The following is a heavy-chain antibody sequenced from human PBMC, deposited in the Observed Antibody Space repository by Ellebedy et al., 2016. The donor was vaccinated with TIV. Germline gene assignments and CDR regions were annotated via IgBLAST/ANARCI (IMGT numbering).Heavy chain of an antibody. V-gene: IGHV3-11*03. CDR3: ASQLLSWAFDI. CDR1: GFTFSDYY. J-gene: IGHJ3*02. CDR2: ISSSSSYI. Sequence: GESLKISCAASGFTFSDYYMSWIRQAPGKGLEWVSSISSSSSYIYYADSVKGRFTISRDNAKNSLYLQMNSLRAEDTAVYYCASQLLSWAFDIWGQGTMVTVSS. D-gene: IGHD2/OR15-2a*01.